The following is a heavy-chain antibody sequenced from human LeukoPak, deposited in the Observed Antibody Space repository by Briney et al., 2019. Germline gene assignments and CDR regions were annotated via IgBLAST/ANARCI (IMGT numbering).Heavy chain of an antibody. D-gene: IGHD3-22*01. CDR1: GFTFGDYA. CDR2: ISSSSSYI. J-gene: IGHJ4*02. CDR3: ARDYYDSSGYFNFFDY. Sequence: GGSLRLSCTASGFTFGDYAMSWVRQAPGKGLEWVSSISSSSSYIYYADSVKGRFTISRDNAKNSLYLQMNSLRAEDTAVYYCARDYYDSSGYFNFFDYWGQGTLVTVS. V-gene: IGHV3-21*01.